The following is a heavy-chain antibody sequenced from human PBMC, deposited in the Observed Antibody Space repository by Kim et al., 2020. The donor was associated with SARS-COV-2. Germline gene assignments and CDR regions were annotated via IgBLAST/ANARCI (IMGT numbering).Heavy chain of an antibody. CDR1: GFTFSSYA. CDR2: ISSNGGST. V-gene: IGHV3-64D*09. D-gene: IGHD3-9*01. CDR3: VRSRYDILTGYYIPLRNPFLDY. Sequence: GGSLRLSCSASGFTFSSYAMHWVRQAPGKGLEYVSAISSNGGSTYYADSVKGRFTISRDNSKNTLYLQMSSLRAEDTAVYYCVRSRYDILTGYYIPLRNPFLDYWGQGTLVTVSS. J-gene: IGHJ4*02.